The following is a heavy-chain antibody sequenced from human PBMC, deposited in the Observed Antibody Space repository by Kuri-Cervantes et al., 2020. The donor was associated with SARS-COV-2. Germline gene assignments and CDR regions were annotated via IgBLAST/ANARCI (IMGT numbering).Heavy chain of an antibody. CDR1: GGSFRGYY. V-gene: IGHV4-34*01. Sequence: GSLRLSCGFYGGSFRGYYWSWIRQPPGKGLEWIGEINPTGDTSYNPSLNSRVTISSDTSRSHFSLNLTSVTASDTAVYYCARGWDHYYYYYMDVWGKGTTVTVSS. CDR3: ARGWDHYYYYYMDV. D-gene: IGHD1-26*01. CDR2: INPTGDT. J-gene: IGHJ6*03.